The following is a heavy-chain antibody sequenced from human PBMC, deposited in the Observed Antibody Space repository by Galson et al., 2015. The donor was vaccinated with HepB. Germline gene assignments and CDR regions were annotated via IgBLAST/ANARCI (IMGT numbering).Heavy chain of an antibody. CDR2: ISSSSSTI. D-gene: IGHD3-22*01. CDR1: GFTFSSYS. V-gene: IGHV3-48*02. Sequence: SLRLSCAASGFTFSSYSMNWVRQAPGKGLEWVSYISSSSSTIYYADSVKGRFTISRDNAKNSLYLQMNSLRDEDTAVYYCARDQLPYYDSSGYYLPDAFDIWGQGTMVTVSS. CDR3: ARDQLPYYDSSGYYLPDAFDI. J-gene: IGHJ3*02.